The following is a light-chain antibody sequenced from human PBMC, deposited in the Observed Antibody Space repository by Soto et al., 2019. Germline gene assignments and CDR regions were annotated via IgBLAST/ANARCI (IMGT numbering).Light chain of an antibody. CDR2: DAS. V-gene: IGKV3-11*01. J-gene: IGKJ5*01. CDR1: ENINTY. Sequence: IVMTQSPATLSVSPGETATLSCTASENINTYLAWYQQKPGQAPKLLIYDASNRATGIPARFSGSGSGTDFTLTISSLEPEDFAVYYCQQRSNWPPATFGQGTRLEIK. CDR3: QQRSNWPPAT.